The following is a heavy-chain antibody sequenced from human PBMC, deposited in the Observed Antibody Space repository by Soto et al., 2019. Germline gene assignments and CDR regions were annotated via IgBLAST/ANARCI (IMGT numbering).Heavy chain of an antibody. V-gene: IGHV2-5*02. CDR1: GFSLRTSGVG. CDR2: IYWDNDK. Sequence: QITLKESGPTLVKPTQTLTLTCTFSGFSLRTSGVGVGWIRQPPGKTLEWLALIYWDNDKRYSPSLRRRLTITTDTSENQVFLTITTIDPVDTDKYYCVQSRCGGACPRSSPDHYYDGVDVWGQGNTVTVSS. D-gene: IGHD2-21*02. CDR3: VQSRCGGACPRSSPDHYYDGVDV. J-gene: IGHJ6*02.